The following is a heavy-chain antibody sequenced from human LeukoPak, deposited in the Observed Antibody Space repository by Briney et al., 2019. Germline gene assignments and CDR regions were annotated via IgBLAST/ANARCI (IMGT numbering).Heavy chain of an antibody. V-gene: IGHV4-39*07. D-gene: IGHD6-19*01. J-gene: IGHJ6*03. CDR3: AREVSSGWEDYEYYYLDV. CDR2: IFYSERT. CDR1: GASIFSSSYN. Sequence: ASETLSLTCSVSGASIFSSSYNWAWIRQPPGKGLEWIGTIFYSERTSYNPSLKGRVSMSLDTSKNQFSLRMRSVTAADTAVFYCAREVSSGWEDYEYYYLDVWGKGTTVTVSS.